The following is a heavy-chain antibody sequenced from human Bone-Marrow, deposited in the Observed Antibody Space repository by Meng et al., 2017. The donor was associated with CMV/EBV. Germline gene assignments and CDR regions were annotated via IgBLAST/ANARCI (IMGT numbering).Heavy chain of an antibody. J-gene: IGHJ4*02. CDR2: MNPNSGNT. CDR1: GYTFTSYG. V-gene: IGHV1-8*02. Sequence: ASVKVSCKASGYTFTSYGISWVRQAPGQGLEWMGWMNPNSGNTGYAQKFQGRVTMTRNTSISTAYMELSSLRSEDTAVYYCARTYLLRFLEWPLFLVYWGQGTLVTVSS. CDR3: ARTYLLRFLEWPLFLVY. D-gene: IGHD3-3*01.